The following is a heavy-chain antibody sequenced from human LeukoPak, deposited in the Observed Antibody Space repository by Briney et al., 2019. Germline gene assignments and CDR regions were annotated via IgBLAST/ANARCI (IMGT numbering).Heavy chain of an antibody. J-gene: IGHJ3*02. CDR2: ISSGSTYI. V-gene: IGHV3-21*01. CDR3: ARRVAPANDAFDI. D-gene: IGHD2-2*01. CDR1: GFTFSSYS. Sequence: GGSLRLSCAASGFTFSSYSMNWVRQAPGKGLEWVSSISSGSTYIYYGDSLKGRFTISRDNAKNSLYLQMNSLRAEDTAVYYCARRVAPANDAFDIWGQGTMVTVSS.